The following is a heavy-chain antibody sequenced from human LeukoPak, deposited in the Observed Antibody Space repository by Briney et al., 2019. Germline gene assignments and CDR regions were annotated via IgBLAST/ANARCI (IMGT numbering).Heavy chain of an antibody. Sequence: GGSLRLSCAASGFTFSSYAMSWVRQAPGKGLEWASSIGRSGGSTYYADSVKGRFTISRDNSKNTLYLQMNSLRADDTAVYYCAKVGRLYYFDYWGQGTLVTVSS. J-gene: IGHJ4*02. D-gene: IGHD6-25*01. CDR1: GFTFSSYA. CDR3: AKVGRLYYFDY. V-gene: IGHV3-23*01. CDR2: IGRSGGST.